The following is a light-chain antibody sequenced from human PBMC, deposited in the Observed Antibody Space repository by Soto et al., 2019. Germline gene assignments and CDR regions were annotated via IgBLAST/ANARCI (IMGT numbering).Light chain of an antibody. CDR3: QTWGTGIVI. Sequence: QLVLTQSPSASASLGASVKLTCTLSSGHSNYAIAWHQQQPEKGPRYLMKLNRDGSHSKGDGIPNRFSGSSSGAERYLTXXXXXXXXXXXYYCQTWGTGIVIFGGGTKLTVX. CDR1: SGHSNYA. J-gene: IGLJ2*01. V-gene: IGLV4-69*01. CDR2: LNRDGSH.